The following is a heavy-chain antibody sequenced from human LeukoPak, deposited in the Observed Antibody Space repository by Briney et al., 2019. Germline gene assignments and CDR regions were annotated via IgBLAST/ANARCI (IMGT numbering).Heavy chain of an antibody. V-gene: IGHV3-23*01. CDR3: AKNRRATVTFDAFDI. J-gene: IGHJ3*02. CDR2: ISGSGGST. D-gene: IGHD4-17*01. CDR1: GFTFSSYA. Sequence: GGSLRLSCAASGFTFSSYAMSWVRQAPGKGLEWVSAISGSGGSTYYADSVKGRLTISRDTSKNTMYLQMNSLRAEDTAVYYCAKNRRATVTFDAFDIWGQGTMVTVSS.